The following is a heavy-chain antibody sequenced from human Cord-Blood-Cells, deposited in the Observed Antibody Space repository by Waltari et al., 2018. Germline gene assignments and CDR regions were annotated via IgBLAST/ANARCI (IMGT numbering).Heavy chain of an antibody. CDR3: ARARYYDSSGYYYDAFDI. CDR1: GGPFSSYA. J-gene: IGHJ3*02. D-gene: IGHD3-22*01. V-gene: IGHV1-69*01. Sequence: QVQLVQSGAEVKKPGSSVKVSCQASGGPFSSYAIRWVRQAPVQGLEWMGGIIPIFGTANYAQKFQGRVTITADESTSTAYMELSSLRSEDTAVYYCARARYYDSSGYYYDAFDIWGQGTMVTVSS. CDR2: IIPIFGTA.